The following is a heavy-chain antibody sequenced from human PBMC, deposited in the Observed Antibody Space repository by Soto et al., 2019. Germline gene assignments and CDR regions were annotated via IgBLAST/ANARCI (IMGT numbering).Heavy chain of an antibody. CDR3: ARRNIVVVPAAIRYYYYYMEV. CDR2: TYYRSKWYN. J-gene: IGHJ6*03. D-gene: IGHD2-2*01. V-gene: IGHV6-1*01. Sequence: SQALSLTCAISGDSVSSNSAAWNWIRQSPSRGLEWLGRTYYRSKWYNDYAVSVKSRITINPDTSKNQFSLQLNSVTPEDTDVYYCARRNIVVVPAAIRYYYYYMEVWGKGTTVTVSS. CDR1: GDSVSSNSAA.